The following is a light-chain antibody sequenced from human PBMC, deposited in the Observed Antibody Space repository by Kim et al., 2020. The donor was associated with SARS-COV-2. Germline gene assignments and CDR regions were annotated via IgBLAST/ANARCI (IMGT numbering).Light chain of an antibody. CDR3: QQSYSSPPT. V-gene: IGKV1-39*01. Sequence: ASIGDRVTITCRASQCISRLFNWDQQKPGEAPKLLIYGASNLQSGVPSRFSGSGSGTDFTLTISSLQPEDFATYYCQQSYSSPPTFGQGTKVDIK. J-gene: IGKJ1*01. CDR2: GAS. CDR1: QCISRL.